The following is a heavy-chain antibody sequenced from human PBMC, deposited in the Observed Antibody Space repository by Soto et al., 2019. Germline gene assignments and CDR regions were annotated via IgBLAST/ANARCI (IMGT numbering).Heavy chain of an antibody. CDR3: AKSPSVVLVPSTLAGNNWFDP. V-gene: IGHV3-74*01. D-gene: IGHD2-15*01. CDR1: GFIFSHYW. CDR2: ISNDGSIT. Sequence: GGSLRLSCEASGFIFSHYWMHWVRQTPGTGLVWVSHISNDGSITHYADSVKGRFTISRDKSKNTVDLQMNSLRAEDTAVYYCAKSPSVVLVPSTLAGNNWFDPWGQGTLVTVSS. J-gene: IGHJ5*02.